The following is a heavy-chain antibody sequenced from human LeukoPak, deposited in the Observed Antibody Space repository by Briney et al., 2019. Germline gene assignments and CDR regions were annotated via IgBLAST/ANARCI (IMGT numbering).Heavy chain of an antibody. CDR1: GFSFSSYA. CDR2: ISGSGATT. CDR3: VKNLRLVISVAGTPRDAFDI. J-gene: IGHJ3*02. D-gene: IGHD6-19*01. Sequence: PGGPQRLSCAASGFSFSSYAMSWVRQAPGKGLEWVSFISGSGATTYYVDSVKGRFTISRDNSQNTVYLQMNTLTDEDTAVYYCVKNLRLVISVAGTPRDAFDIWGQGTVVTVSS. V-gene: IGHV3-23*01.